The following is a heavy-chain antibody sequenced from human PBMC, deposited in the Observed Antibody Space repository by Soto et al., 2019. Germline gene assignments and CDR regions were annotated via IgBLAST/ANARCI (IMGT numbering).Heavy chain of an antibody. V-gene: IGHV1-24*01. CDR2: FDPEDGET. CDR1: GYPLTELS. CDR3: ATSQTATVTPNKYYYYYGMDV. J-gene: IGHJ6*02. Sequence: ASLKVSCKFSGYPLTELSIHWVRQAPGKGLEWMGGFDPEDGETIYAQKFQGRVTMTEDTSTDTAYMELSSLRSEDTAVYYCATSQTATVTPNKYYYYYGMDVWG. D-gene: IGHD4-17*01.